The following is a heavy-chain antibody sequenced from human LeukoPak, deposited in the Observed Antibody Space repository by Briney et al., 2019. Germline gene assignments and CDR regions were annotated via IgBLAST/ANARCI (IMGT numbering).Heavy chain of an antibody. CDR3: ARDPPDDSTGYSSLDY. V-gene: IGHV3-33*01. D-gene: IGHD3-22*01. CDR1: GFTFRSYG. CDR2: MWYEGSNK. J-gene: IGHJ4*02. Sequence: GGSLRLSCAESGFTFRSYGMYWVRQAPGKGLEWVAVMWYEGSNKYYADSVKGRFTISRDNSKNTLYLQMNSLRPADTAVYYCARDPPDDSTGYSSLDYWGQGALVTVSS.